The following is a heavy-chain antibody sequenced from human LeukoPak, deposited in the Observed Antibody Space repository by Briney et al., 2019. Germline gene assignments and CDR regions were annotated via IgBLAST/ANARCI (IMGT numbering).Heavy chain of an antibody. V-gene: IGHV4-34*01. Sequence: KPSETLSLTCAVYGGSFSGYYWSWIRQPPGKGLEWIGEINHSGSTNYNPSHQSRVTMSVDTSKNQFSLKLSSVTAADTAVYYCARVNTQGVPSPWGQGILVTVSS. CDR1: GGSFSGYY. CDR3: ARVNTQGVPSP. D-gene: IGHD2-15*01. CDR2: INHSGST. J-gene: IGHJ5*02.